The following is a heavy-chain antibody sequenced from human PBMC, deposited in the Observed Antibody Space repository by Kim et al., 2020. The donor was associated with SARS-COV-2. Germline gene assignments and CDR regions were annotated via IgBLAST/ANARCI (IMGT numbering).Heavy chain of an antibody. CDR2: INHSGST. CDR3: ARGYKATVGY. Sequence: SETLSLTCAVYGGSFSGYYWSWIRQPPGKGLEWIGEINHSGSTNYNPSLKSRVTISVDTSKNQFSLKLSSVTAAGTAAYYCARGYKATVGYWGKGSLVTV. CDR1: GGSFSGYY. D-gene: IGHD4-17*01. J-gene: IGHJ4*02. V-gene: IGHV4-34*01.